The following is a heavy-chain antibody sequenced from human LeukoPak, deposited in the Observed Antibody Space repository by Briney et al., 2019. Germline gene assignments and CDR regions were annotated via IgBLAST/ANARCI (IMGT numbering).Heavy chain of an antibody. J-gene: IGHJ4*02. CDR2: ISSSGSTI. Sequence: PGGSLRLSCAASGFTFSSYEMNWVRQAPGKGLEWVSYISSSGSTIYYADSVKGRFTISRDNAKNSLYLQMNSLRAEDTAVYYCARDWSSTGYYLPHFDYWGQGTLVTVSS. D-gene: IGHD3-22*01. CDR3: ARDWSSTGYYLPHFDY. CDR1: GFTFSSYE. V-gene: IGHV3-48*03.